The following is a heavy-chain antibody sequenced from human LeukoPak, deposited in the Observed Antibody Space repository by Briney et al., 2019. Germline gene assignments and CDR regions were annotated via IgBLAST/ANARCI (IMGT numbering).Heavy chain of an antibody. J-gene: IGHJ4*02. Sequence: ASVKVSCKASGYTFTSYGISWVRQAPGQGLEWMGWISAYNGNTNYAQKLQGRVTMTTDTSTSTAYMELRSLRSDDTAVYYCARGPYYYDSSGYLHIDYWGQGTLSPSPQ. D-gene: IGHD3-22*01. CDR1: GYTFTSYG. V-gene: IGHV1-18*01. CDR3: ARGPYYYDSSGYLHIDY. CDR2: ISAYNGNT.